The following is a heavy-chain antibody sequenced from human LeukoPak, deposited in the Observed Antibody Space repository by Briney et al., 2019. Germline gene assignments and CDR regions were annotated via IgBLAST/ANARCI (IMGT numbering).Heavy chain of an antibody. CDR1: GFSISSYE. CDR3: ARVELAPYYYYMDV. CDR2: ISSSGSTI. V-gene: IGHV3-48*03. D-gene: IGHD1-7*01. J-gene: IGHJ6*03. Sequence: TGGSLRLSCAASGFSISSYEMNWVRQAPGKGLEWVSYISSSGSTIYYADSVKGRFTISRDNAKNSLYLQMNSLRAEDTAVYYCARVELAPYYYYMDVWGKGTTVTVSS.